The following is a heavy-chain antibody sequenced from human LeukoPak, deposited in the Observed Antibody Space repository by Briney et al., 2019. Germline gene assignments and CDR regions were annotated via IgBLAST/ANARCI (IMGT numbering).Heavy chain of an antibody. D-gene: IGHD3-10*01. CDR1: GFTFSNAW. CDR3: TTDLWFGEFGLDV. Sequence: GGSLRLSCAASGFTFSNAWMSWVRQAPGKGLEWVGRIKSKTDGGTTDYVAPVKGRFTISRDDSKNTLYVQMNSLKTEDTAVYYYTTDLWFGEFGLDVWGQGTTVIVSS. J-gene: IGHJ6*02. CDR2: IKSKTDGGTT. V-gene: IGHV3-15*01.